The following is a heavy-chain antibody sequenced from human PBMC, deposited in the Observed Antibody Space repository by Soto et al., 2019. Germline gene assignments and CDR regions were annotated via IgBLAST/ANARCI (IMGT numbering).Heavy chain of an antibody. D-gene: IGHD3-16*02. V-gene: IGHV3-7*03. CDR2: IKEDGSEK. J-gene: IGHJ5*02. CDR3: ARYRCLEH. CDR1: GFILRNYW. Sequence: EVQLVESGGGLAQPGGSLRLSCAVSGFILRNYWMSWVRQAPGMGLQWVASIKEDGSEKYYVDPVKGRFTISREIAKNYLFLQMNTLRAEDRAVHYCARYRCLEHWGHGIVVTVSS.